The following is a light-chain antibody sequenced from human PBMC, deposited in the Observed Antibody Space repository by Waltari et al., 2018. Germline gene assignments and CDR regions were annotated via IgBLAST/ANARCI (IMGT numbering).Light chain of an antibody. CDR3: QQYQSTPPEYA. Sequence: DIVLTQSPDFLAVSLGERATINFTTSQSVLDRSKTKNYLAWYQQKPGQLPKLLIYWASTRESGVPDRFSGSGTGTDFTLTISSLQAEDVAVYYCQQYQSTPPEYAFGQGTKLEI. V-gene: IGKV4-1*01. CDR2: WAS. CDR1: QSVLDRSKTKNY. J-gene: IGKJ2*01.